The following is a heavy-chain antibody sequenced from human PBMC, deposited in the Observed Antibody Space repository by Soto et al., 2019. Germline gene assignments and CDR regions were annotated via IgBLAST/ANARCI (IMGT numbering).Heavy chain of an antibody. CDR1: GFTFANYD. CDR2: ILHDGSAE. J-gene: IGHJ6*02. V-gene: IGHV3-30*03. CDR3: ARSRDGYSFYFYYGMDV. Sequence: GVSLRLSCAASGFTFANYDMHWVRQAPGKGLEWMALILHDGSAEYYVDSVKGRFTISRDNSKSTLYLQVNSLSAEDTGVYYCARSRDGYSFYFYYGMDVWGQGTTVTVSS. D-gene: IGHD4-4*01.